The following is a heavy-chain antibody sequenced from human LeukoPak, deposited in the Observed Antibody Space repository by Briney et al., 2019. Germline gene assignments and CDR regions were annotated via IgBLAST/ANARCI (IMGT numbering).Heavy chain of an antibody. CDR2: LYNSGST. CDR3: ARGVTSPLDAFDI. Sequence: PSETLSLTCPVSGGSISTYYWNWMRQPPGKGLEWIGYLYNSGSTNYNPSLKSRLTISVDMSKNQLSLKLSSVTAADTAVYYCARGVTSPLDAFDIWGQGTMVTVSS. V-gene: IGHV4-59*01. CDR1: GGSISTYY. D-gene: IGHD1-26*01. J-gene: IGHJ3*02.